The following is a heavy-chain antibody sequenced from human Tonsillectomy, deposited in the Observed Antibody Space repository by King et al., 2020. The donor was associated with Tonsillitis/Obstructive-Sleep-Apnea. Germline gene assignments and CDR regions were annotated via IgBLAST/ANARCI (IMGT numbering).Heavy chain of an antibody. D-gene: IGHD3-3*01. CDR1: GGSISSSSYY. CDR2: IYYSGST. V-gene: IGHV4-39*01. CDR3: ARRVTIFGVVIEQHFDY. J-gene: IGHJ4*02. Sequence: QLQESGPGLVKPSETLSLTCTVSGGSISSSSYYWGWIRQPPGKGLEWIGSIYYSGSTYYNPSLKSRVTISVDTSKNQFSLKLSSVTAADTAVYYCARRVTIFGVVIEQHFDYWGQGTLVTVSS.